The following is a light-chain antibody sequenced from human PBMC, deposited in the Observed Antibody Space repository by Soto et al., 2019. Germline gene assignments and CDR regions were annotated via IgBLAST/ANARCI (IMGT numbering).Light chain of an antibody. CDR1: QDISNY. J-gene: IGKJ5*01. CDR3: QQYDDFQIT. Sequence: DIQMTQSPSSLSASVGDTVTITCQASQDISNYLNWYQQKPGKAPNLLIYDVSNLQKGVPSRFSGSGSGTDFTFTISILQPEDIATYYCQQYDDFQITFGQGTRLEIK. CDR2: DVS. V-gene: IGKV1-33*01.